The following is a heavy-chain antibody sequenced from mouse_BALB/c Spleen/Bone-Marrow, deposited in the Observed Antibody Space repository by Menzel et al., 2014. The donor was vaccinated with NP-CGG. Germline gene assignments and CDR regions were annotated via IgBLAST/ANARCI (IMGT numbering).Heavy chain of an antibody. V-gene: IGHV1-18*01. CDR2: INPNNGGT. Sequence: VQLKDSGPELVKPGASVKISCKTSGYTFTEYTMHWVKQSHGKSLEWIGGINPNNGGTSYNQKFEGKATLTVDKSSSTAYMELRSLTSEDSAVYYCARRGGSSYAMDYWGQGTSVTVSS. D-gene: IGHD1-1*01. CDR3: ARRGGSSYAMDY. CDR1: GYTFTEYT. J-gene: IGHJ4*01.